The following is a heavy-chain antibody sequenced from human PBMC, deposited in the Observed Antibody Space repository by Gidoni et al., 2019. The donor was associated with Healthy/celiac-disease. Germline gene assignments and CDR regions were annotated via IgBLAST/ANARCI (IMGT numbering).Heavy chain of an antibody. Sequence: QVQLVQSGAEVKKPGASVKVSCKASGYTFTSYAMHWVRQAPGQRLEWMGWINAGNGNTKYSQKFQGRVTITRDTSASTAYMELSSLRSEDTAVYYCARGLPGDCSSTSCYLGWFDPWGQGTLVTVSS. CDR1: GYTFTSYA. J-gene: IGHJ5*02. D-gene: IGHD2-2*01. V-gene: IGHV1-3*01. CDR2: INAGNGNT. CDR3: ARGLPGDCSSTSCYLGWFDP.